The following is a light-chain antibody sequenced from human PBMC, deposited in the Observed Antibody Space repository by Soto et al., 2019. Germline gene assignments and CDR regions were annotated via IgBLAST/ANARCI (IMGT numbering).Light chain of an antibody. CDR2: DAS. V-gene: IGKV1-33*01. CDR1: QDISNY. Sequence: DIQMTQSPSSLSASVGDRVTITCQASQDISNYLNWYQQKPGKAPKLLIYDASNLETGVPSRFSGSGSGIDFTFTISSLQPEDIATYYCQQYDNLPLTFGPGTKVDIK. J-gene: IGKJ3*01. CDR3: QQYDNLPLT.